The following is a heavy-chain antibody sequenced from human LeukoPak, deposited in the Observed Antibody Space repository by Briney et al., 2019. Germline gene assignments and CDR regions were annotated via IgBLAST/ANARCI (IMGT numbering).Heavy chain of an antibody. CDR3: ARAGAAAGTPFDY. CDR2: ITSYNGNT. V-gene: IGHV1-18*01. Sequence: GASVKVSCKASGYTFSSYGISWVRQAPGQGLEWMGWITSYNGNTKYAQQLQGRVTMTTDTSTDTAYMELRSLRSDDTAVYYCARAGAAAGTPFDYWGQGTLVTVSS. D-gene: IGHD6-13*01. CDR1: GYTFSSYG. J-gene: IGHJ4*02.